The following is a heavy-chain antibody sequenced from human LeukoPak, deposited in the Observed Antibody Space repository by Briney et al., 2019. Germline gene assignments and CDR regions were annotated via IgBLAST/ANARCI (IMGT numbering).Heavy chain of an antibody. CDR3: ARLYSSSWYRVDDY. Sequence: ASVKVSRKVSGNTFTTYGISWVRQAPGQGLEWMGWISPDNGNTNYAQNLQGRVTLTTDTSTSTAYMELRSLRSDDTAVYYCARLYSSSWYRVDDYWGQGTLVTVSS. CDR2: ISPDNGNT. CDR1: GNTFTTYG. V-gene: IGHV1-18*01. D-gene: IGHD6-13*01. J-gene: IGHJ4*02.